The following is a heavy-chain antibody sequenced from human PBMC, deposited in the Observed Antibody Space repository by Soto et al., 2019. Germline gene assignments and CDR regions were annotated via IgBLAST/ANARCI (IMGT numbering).Heavy chain of an antibody. V-gene: IGHV1-24*01. Sequence: ASVKFSCKVSGYTLTELSMHWVRQAPGKGLEWMGGFDPEDGETIYAQKFQGRVTMTEDTSTDTAYMELSSLRSEDTAVYYCATASSGLGDAFDIWGQGTMVTGS. CDR1: GYTLTELS. CDR3: ATASSGLGDAFDI. D-gene: IGHD3-22*01. J-gene: IGHJ3*02. CDR2: FDPEDGET.